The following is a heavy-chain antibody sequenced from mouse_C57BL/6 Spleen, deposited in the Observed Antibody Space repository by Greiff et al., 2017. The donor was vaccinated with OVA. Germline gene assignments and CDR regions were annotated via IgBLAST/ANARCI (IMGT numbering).Heavy chain of an antibody. Sequence: VQLQQSGAELVRPGASVTLSCKASGYTFTDYEMHWVKQTPVHGLEWIGAIDPETGGTAYNQKFKGKAILTADKSSSTAYMELRSLTSEDSAVYYCTRFGDARHYWGQGTTLTVSS. D-gene: IGHD3-1*01. V-gene: IGHV1-15*01. CDR2: IDPETGGT. CDR1: GYTFTDYE. J-gene: IGHJ2*01. CDR3: TRFGDARHY.